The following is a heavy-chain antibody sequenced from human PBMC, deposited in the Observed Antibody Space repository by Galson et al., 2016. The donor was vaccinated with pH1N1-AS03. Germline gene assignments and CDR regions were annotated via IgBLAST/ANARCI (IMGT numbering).Heavy chain of an antibody. V-gene: IGHV1-69*13. CDR2: IIPIFGKP. CDR1: GDTFSSYA. CDR3: ARDGPGIVRANAH. Sequence: SVKVSCKASGDTFSSYAFTWVRLAPGQGLEWMGGIIPIFGKPQYAQKFQGRVTITADESTTTVYMDLSNLISDDTAMYYCARDGPGIVRANAHWGQGTLVTVSS. D-gene: IGHD1-14*01. J-gene: IGHJ1*01.